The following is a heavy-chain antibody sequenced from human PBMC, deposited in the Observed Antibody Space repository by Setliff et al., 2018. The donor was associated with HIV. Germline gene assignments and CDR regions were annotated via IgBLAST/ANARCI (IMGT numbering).Heavy chain of an antibody. CDR2: IYPADSDT. Sequence: PGESLKISCKGSGYSCTSYWIAWLRQMPGKGLEWMGIIYPADSDTRYSPSFQGQVTISADKSIRTAYLQWSSLKASDTAMYYCARRFPDGYCDSSGYYYDAFDIWGQGTMVTVSS. CDR3: ARRFPDGYCDSSGYYYDAFDI. J-gene: IGHJ3*02. V-gene: IGHV5-51*01. CDR1: GYSCTSYW. D-gene: IGHD3-22*01.